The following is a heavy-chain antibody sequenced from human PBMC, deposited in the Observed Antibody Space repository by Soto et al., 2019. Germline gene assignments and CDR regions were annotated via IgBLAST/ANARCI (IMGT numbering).Heavy chain of an antibody. CDR3: ARVGGFGATTIDY. D-gene: IGHD3-10*01. J-gene: IGHJ4*02. Sequence: SETLSLTCTVSGGSISSGGYYWSWIRQPPGKGLEWIGYIYYSGSTYYNPSLKSRVTISVDTSRNQFSLKLSSVTAADTAVYYCARVGGFGATTIDYWGQGTLVTVSS. CDR2: IYYSGST. V-gene: IGHV4-30-4*01. CDR1: GGSISSGGYY.